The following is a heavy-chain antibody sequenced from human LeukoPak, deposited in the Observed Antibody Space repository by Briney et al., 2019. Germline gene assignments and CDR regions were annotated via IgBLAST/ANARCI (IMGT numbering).Heavy chain of an antibody. CDR3: ARGHS. J-gene: IGHJ4*02. CDR1: GFTFSDYT. Sequence: GGSLRLSSSAPGFTFSDYTMHSVRQSRGKGLEYVSAVGHSGTYPYAASLKGRFTISRDNSKNTLYLQMGSLRTEDMGVYYCARGHSWGQGALVSVSS. V-gene: IGHV3-64*02. CDR2: VGHSGTYP.